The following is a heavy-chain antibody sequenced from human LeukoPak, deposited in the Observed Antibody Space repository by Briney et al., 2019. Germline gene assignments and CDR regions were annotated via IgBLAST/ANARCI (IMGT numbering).Heavy chain of an antibody. CDR3: AAGPAGNGHLSSY. V-gene: IGHV3-74*01. Sequence: GESLRLSCAASGFTFSNYWLHWVRQVPGKGLMWVSRINGDGNNVNYVDSVKGRFTISRDNAKNTLYLQMNSLRAEDTAIYYCAAGPAGNGHLSSYWGQGTRVTVSS. D-gene: IGHD1-1*01. J-gene: IGHJ4*02. CDR1: GFTFSNYW. CDR2: INGDGNNV.